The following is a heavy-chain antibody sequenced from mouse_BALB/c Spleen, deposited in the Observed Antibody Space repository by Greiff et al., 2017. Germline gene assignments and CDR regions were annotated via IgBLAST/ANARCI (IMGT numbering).Heavy chain of an antibody. CDR1: DYAFSSYW. V-gene: IGHV1-80*01. CDR2: IYPGDGDT. J-gene: IGHJ3*01. CDR3: ARRWDGFAY. D-gene: IGHD4-1*01. Sequence: QVQLKQSGAELVRPGSSVKISCKASDYAFSSYWMNWVKQRPGQGLEWIGQIYPGDGDTNYNGKFKGKATLTADKSSSTAYMQLSSLTSEDSAVYFCARRWDGFAYWGQGTLVTVSA.